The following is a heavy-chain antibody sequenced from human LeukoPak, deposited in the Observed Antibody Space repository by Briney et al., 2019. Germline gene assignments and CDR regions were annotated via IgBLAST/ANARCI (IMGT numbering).Heavy chain of an antibody. J-gene: IGHJ6*03. CDR1: GGSISSSSYY. D-gene: IGHD2-2*01. CDR2: IYYSGST. V-gene: IGHV4-39*07. Sequence: SETLSLTCTVSGGSISSSSYYWGWIRQPPGKGLEWIGSIYYSGSTYYNPSLKSRVTISVDTSKNQFSLKLSSVTAADTAVYYCARGLVPAAHYYYYYMDVWGKRTTVTVSS. CDR3: ARGLVPAAHYYYYYMDV.